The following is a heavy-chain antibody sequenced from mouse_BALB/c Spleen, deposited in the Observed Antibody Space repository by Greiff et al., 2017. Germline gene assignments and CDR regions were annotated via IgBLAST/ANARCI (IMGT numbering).Heavy chain of an antibody. J-gene: IGHJ1*01. V-gene: IGHV5-6*01. CDR2: ISSGGSYT. CDR1: GFTFSSYV. D-gene: IGHD2-14*01. CDR3: AGSRCDFDD. Sequence: EVKLVESGGDLVKPGGSLKLSCAASGFTFSSYVMSWVRQTPDKRLEWVATISSGGSYTYYPDSVKGRFTISRDNAKNTLYLQMSSLKSEDTAMYYGAGSRCDFDDWGEGTTVTVSS.